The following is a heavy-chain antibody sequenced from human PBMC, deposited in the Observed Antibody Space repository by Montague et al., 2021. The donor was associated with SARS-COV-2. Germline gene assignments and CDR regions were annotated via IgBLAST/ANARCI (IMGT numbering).Heavy chain of an antibody. J-gene: IGHJ4*02. Sequence: SETLPLTCTVSGGSISSTSYYWGWIRQPPGKGLEWIGSIYYSGSTYYNPSLKSRVTISVDTPKNQFSLKLSSVIAADTAVYYCARKASRVITIWGVGTASYYCDYGGQGTLVTVSS. D-gene: IGHD3-16*01. CDR1: GGSISSTSYY. CDR2: IYYSGST. CDR3: ARKASRVITIWGVGTASYYCDY. V-gene: IGHV4-39*01.